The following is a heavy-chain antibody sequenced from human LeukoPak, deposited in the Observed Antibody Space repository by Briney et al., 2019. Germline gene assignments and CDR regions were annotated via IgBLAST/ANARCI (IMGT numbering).Heavy chain of an antibody. J-gene: IGHJ6*02. D-gene: IGHD3-3*01. CDR2: INHSGST. V-gene: IGHV4-34*01. Sequence: PSETLSLTCAVYGGSFSGYYWSWIRQPPGKGLEWIGEINHSGSTNYNPSLKRRVTISVDTSKNQFSLKLSSVTAADTAVYYCARGRGGSLGWSAYRHYGMDVWGQGTTVTVSS. CDR1: GGSFSGYY. CDR3: ARGRGGSLGWSAYRHYGMDV.